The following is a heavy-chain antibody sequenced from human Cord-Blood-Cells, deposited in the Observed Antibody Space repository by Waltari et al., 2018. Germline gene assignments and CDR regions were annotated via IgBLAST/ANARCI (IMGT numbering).Heavy chain of an antibody. V-gene: IGHV4-39*07. CDR1: GGSISSSCYY. D-gene: IGHD1-26*01. J-gene: IGHJ3*02. CDR3: ASSSIVGATHAFDI. CDR2: IYYSGST. Sequence: QLQLQESGPGLVKPSETLSLTCTVPGGSISSSCYYWGWIRQPPGKGLEWIGSIYYSGSTYYNPSLKSRVTISVDTSKNQFSLKLSSVTAADTAVYYCASSSIVGATHAFDIWGQGTMVTVSS.